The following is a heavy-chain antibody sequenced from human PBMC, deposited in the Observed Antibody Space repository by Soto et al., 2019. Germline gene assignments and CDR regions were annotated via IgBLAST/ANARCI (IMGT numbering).Heavy chain of an antibody. Sequence: QVQLQQWGAGLLKPSETLSLNCAVNGGSLSGYYWSWIRQPPGKGLEWIGEIKDGGRTNYSPSLKSRATISSDTPNNQFSLRLTSVTAADTGVYYCARGQEGVVATHWDQGTLVTVSS. CDR3: ARGQEGVVATH. CDR2: IKDGGRT. V-gene: IGHV4-34*01. J-gene: IGHJ4*02. CDR1: GGSLSGYY. D-gene: IGHD5-12*01.